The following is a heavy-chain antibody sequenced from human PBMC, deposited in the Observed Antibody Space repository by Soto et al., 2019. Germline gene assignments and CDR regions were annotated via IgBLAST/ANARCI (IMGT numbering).Heavy chain of an antibody. Sequence: GGSLRLSCAASGFTFSSYSMNWVRQAPGKGLEWVSSISSSSSYIYYADSVKGRFTISRDNAKNSLYLQMNSLRAEDTAVYYCARVASYDYGMDVWGQGTTVTVSS. CDR2: ISSSSSYI. V-gene: IGHV3-21*01. CDR1: GFTFSSYS. J-gene: IGHJ6*02. CDR3: ARVASYDYGMDV.